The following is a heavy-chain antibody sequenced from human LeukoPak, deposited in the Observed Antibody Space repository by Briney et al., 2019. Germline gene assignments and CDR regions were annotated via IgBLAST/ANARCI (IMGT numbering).Heavy chain of an antibody. CDR2: IHFSGSI. CDR1: GDSISTYY. D-gene: IGHD1-26*01. Sequence: SETLSLTCTVSGDSISTYYWSWIRQPPGKGLEWIGYIHFSGSINYNPSLKSRVTISVDTSKSQFSLKLSTVTAADTAMYYCARHGSGSYYQFWGQGTPVTVSS. J-gene: IGHJ4*02. CDR3: ARHGSGSYYQF. V-gene: IGHV4-59*08.